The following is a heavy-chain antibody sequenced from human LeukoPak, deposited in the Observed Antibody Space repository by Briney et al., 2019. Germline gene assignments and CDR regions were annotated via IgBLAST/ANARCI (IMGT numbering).Heavy chain of an antibody. CDR2: IYPGDSDT. CDR3: ARLIVGSWSTGWSDP. Sequence: SGESLKISCKGSGYSFTSYWIGWVRQMPGKGLQWMGIIYPGDSDTTYSPSFQGQVTISADKSISTAYLQWSSLKASDTAIYYCARLIVGSWSTGWSDPWGQGTLVTVSS. J-gene: IGHJ5*02. V-gene: IGHV5-51*01. D-gene: IGHD1-26*01. CDR1: GYSFTSYW.